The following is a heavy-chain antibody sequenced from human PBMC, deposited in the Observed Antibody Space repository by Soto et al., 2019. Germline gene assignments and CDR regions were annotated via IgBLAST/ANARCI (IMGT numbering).Heavy chain of an antibody. CDR3: ARGNSYGSAFDI. Sequence: QVLLVQSGAEVKKPGASLKVSCKASGYTFTSYGINWVRQAPGQGLEWMGWISAYNANTNYAQKLQGRVTMTTDTSTTTAYMELRSLRSDDTAMYYCARGNSYGSAFDIWGQGTMVTVSS. D-gene: IGHD5-18*01. V-gene: IGHV1-18*01. CDR2: ISAYNANT. CDR1: GYTFTSYG. J-gene: IGHJ3*02.